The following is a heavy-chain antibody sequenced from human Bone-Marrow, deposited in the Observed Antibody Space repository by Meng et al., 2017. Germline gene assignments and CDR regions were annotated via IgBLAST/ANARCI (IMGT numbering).Heavy chain of an antibody. CDR3: ARVYDSSGPISADAFDI. Sequence: GSLRLSCTVSGGSISSYYWSWIRQPPGKGLEWIGYIYYSGSTNYNPSLKSRVTISVDTSKNQFSLKLSSVTAADTAVYYCARVYDSSGPISADAFDIWGQGTMVTVSS. D-gene: IGHD3-22*01. CDR1: GGSISSYY. V-gene: IGHV4-59*01. CDR2: IYYSGST. J-gene: IGHJ3*02.